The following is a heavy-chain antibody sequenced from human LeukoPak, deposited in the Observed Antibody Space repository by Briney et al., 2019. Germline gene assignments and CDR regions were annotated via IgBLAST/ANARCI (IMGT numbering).Heavy chain of an antibody. Sequence: SETLSLTCTVSGGSISSGGYYWSWIRQPAGKGLEWIGRIYTSGNTNYNPSLKSRVTISVDTSKNQFSLKLSSVTAADTAVYYCAREGGYSYGDAPLHFDYWGQGTLVTVSS. J-gene: IGHJ4*02. V-gene: IGHV4-61*02. CDR1: GGSISSGGYY. CDR2: IYTSGNT. D-gene: IGHD5-18*01. CDR3: AREGGYSYGDAPLHFDY.